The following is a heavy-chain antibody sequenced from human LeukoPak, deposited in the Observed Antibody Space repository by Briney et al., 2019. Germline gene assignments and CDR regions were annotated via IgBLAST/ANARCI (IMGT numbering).Heavy chain of an antibody. J-gene: IGHJ6*02. V-gene: IGHV3-23*01. CDR3: AKDLYSGSGSYYGMDV. CDR1: GFTVSSNY. Sequence: TGGSLRLSCAASGFTVSSNYMSWVRQAPGKGLDWVSTLSGSGGSTYYADSVKGRFTISRDNSKNTLYLQMNSLRAEDTAVYYCAKDLYSGSGSYYGMDVWGQGTTVTVSS. D-gene: IGHD3-10*01. CDR2: LSGSGGST.